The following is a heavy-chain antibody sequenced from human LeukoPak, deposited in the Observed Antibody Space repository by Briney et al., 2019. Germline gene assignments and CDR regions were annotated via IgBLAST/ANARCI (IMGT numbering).Heavy chain of an antibody. CDR2: ISAYNGNT. Sequence: ASVKVSCKASGYTSTSYGISWVRQAPGQGLEWMGWISAYNGNTNYAQKLQGRVTMTTDTSTSTAYMELRSLRSDDTAVYYCARVYYYDSSGYVAFDIWGQGTMVTVSS. D-gene: IGHD3-22*01. V-gene: IGHV1-18*01. J-gene: IGHJ3*02. CDR3: ARVYYYDSSGYVAFDI. CDR1: GYTSTSYG.